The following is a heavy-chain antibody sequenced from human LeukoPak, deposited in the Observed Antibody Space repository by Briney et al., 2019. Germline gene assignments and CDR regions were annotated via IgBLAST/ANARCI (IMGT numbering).Heavy chain of an antibody. Sequence: GGSLRLSCAASEFSVGSNYMTWVRQAPGKGLEWVAFIRYDGSNKYYADSVKGRFTISRGNAKNSLYLQMNSLRAEDTAVYYCASSYDFWTFDYWGQGTLVTVSS. J-gene: IGHJ4*02. D-gene: IGHD3-3*01. V-gene: IGHV3-30*02. CDR2: IRYDGSNK. CDR1: EFSVGSNY. CDR3: ASSYDFWTFDY.